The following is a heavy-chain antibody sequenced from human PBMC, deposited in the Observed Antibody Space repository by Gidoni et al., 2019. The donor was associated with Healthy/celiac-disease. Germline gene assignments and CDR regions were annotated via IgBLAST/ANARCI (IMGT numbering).Heavy chain of an antibody. V-gene: IGHV3-11*06. CDR2: ISSSSSYT. CDR3: ARVLSGYYYYMDV. D-gene: IGHD3-16*02. CDR1: GFTFSDYY. Sequence: QVQLVESGGGLVKPGGSLRLSWAASGFTFSDYYMSWIRQSPGKGLEWVSVISSSSSYTNYADSVKGRFAISRANANNSLYLQMNSLSAEDTAVYYCARVLSGYYYYMDVWGKGTTVTVSS. J-gene: IGHJ6*03.